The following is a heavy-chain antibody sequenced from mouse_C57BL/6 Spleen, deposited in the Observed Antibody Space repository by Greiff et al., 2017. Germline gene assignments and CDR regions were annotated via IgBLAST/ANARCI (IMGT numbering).Heavy chain of an antibody. Sequence: KLVESGGGLVKPGGSLKLSCAASGFTFSDYGMHWVRQAPEKGLEWVAYISSGSSTIYYADTVKGRFTISRNNAKTTLFLQMTRLRSEDTAMYYCAKGDYYGSSLSYWYFDVWVTGTTVTVSS. D-gene: IGHD1-1*01. CDR1: GFTFSDYG. CDR3: AKGDYYGSSLSYWYFDV. J-gene: IGHJ1*03. V-gene: IGHV5-17*01. CDR2: ISSGSSTI.